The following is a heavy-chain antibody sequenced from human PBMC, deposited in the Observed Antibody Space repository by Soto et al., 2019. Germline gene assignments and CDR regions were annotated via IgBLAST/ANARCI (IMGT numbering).Heavy chain of an antibody. CDR3: ATWGIYSDSGGSLPFDY. J-gene: IGHJ4*02. CDR2: FFIGGNT. D-gene: IGHD3-22*01. Sequence: SETLSLTCTVSGGSITGGSISSSTYYWGWMRQPPGKGLEWIASFFIGGNTYYNPSLKSRVTMSVDKSKNQLSLNLNSVTAADTAVYYCATWGIYSDSGGSLPFDYWGQGTLVTVSS. CDR1: GGSITGGSISSSTYY. V-gene: IGHV4-39*07.